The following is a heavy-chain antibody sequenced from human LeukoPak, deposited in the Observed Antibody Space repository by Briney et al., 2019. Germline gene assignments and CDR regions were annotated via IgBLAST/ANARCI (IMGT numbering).Heavy chain of an antibody. J-gene: IGHJ5*02. Sequence: SETLTLTCTVSGGSISSGSYHWSWIRQPAGKGLEWIGRIYTSGSTNYNPSLKSRVTISVDTSKNQFSLKLSSVTAADTAVYYCARDHNYDFWSGYYYNWFDPWGQGTLVTVSS. CDR1: GGSISSGSYH. CDR3: ARDHNYDFWSGYYYNWFDP. D-gene: IGHD3-3*01. V-gene: IGHV4-61*02. CDR2: IYTSGST.